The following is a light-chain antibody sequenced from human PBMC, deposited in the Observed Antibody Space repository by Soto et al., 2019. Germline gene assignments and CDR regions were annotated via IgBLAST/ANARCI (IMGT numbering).Light chain of an antibody. J-gene: IGKJ3*01. CDR2: AAS. Sequence: EVVLTQSPGTLSLSPGERATLSCRASQSISSSNLAWYQQKPGQAPRLLIYAASARVTGIPDRFSGSGSGTDFPLTISRLEPEDFAMYYCQHYGSSPPFTFGPGTKVDIK. CDR1: QSISSSN. V-gene: IGKV3-20*01. CDR3: QHYGSSPPFT.